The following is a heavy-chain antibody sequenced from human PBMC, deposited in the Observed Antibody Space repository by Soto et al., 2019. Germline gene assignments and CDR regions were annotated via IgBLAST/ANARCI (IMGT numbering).Heavy chain of an antibody. CDR2: IYYNGNP. CDR3: ARETGYYGGYNWFDP. D-gene: IGHD3-3*01. CDR1: GDSISGAAYY. Sequence: SETLSLTCTVSGDSISGAAYYWSWIRRLPGKGLEWIGYIYYNGNPYYNPSLQSRVTMSLDTSKNHFSLKLSSVTAADTAVYYCARETGYYGGYNWFDPWGQGTLVTVSS. V-gene: IGHV4-31*03. J-gene: IGHJ5*02.